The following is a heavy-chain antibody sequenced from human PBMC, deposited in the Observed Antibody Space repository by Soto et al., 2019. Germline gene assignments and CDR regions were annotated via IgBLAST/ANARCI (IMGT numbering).Heavy chain of an antibody. CDR3: AREGGRNCRNSRCYNALDI. Sequence: PGGSLRLSCASSGFPFSAFSMNWVRQAPGKGLEWVAYISSSGSTIYYADSVKGRFTISRDNAKTSLYLQMDSLRDEDTAVYYCAREGGRNCRNSRCYNALDIWGPGTTVTVSS. D-gene: IGHD2-2*02. J-gene: IGHJ3*02. CDR2: ISSSGSTI. CDR1: GFPFSAFS. V-gene: IGHV3-48*02.